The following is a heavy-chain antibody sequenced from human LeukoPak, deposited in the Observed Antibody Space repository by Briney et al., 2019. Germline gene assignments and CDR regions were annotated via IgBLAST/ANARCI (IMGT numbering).Heavy chain of an antibody. Sequence: GGSLRLSCAASGFTIGSYWMSWVRQPPGKGLEWVANIKQDGSKKYYVYSMKGGTTISRNNTKNSLFLHINIMRAEDTALYYCARDQARMVRGVIYGYFDYWGQGTLVTVSP. D-gene: IGHD3-10*01. J-gene: IGHJ4*02. CDR1: GFTIGSYW. V-gene: IGHV3-7*01. CDR3: ARDQARMVRGVIYGYFDY. CDR2: IKQDGSKK.